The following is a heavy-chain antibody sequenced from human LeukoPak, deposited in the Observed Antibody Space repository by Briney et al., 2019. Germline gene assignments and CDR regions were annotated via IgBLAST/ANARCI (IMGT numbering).Heavy chain of an antibody. V-gene: IGHV3-30*18. Sequence: GGSLRLSCAASGFTFSSYGMHWVRQAPGKGLEWVAVISYDGSNKYYADSVKGRFTISRDNSKNTLYLQMNSLRAEDTALYYCAKDPYSRGNSYFDYWGQGTLVTVSS. CDR1: GFTFSSYG. J-gene: IGHJ4*02. D-gene: IGHD4-23*01. CDR2: ISYDGSNK. CDR3: AKDPYSRGNSYFDY.